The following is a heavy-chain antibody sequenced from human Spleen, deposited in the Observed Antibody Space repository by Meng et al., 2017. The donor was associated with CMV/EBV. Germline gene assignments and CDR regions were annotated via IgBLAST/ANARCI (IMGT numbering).Heavy chain of an antibody. V-gene: IGHV4-31*03. D-gene: IGHD5-18*01. Sequence: CSVSCGSISSGAYYWGWIRQHPGKGLEWIGYIYYSGSTYYSPSLKSRVTISIDTSKNQFSLKLTSVTAADTAVYYCARGRTWTQLFAWGQGTLVTVSS. CDR1: CGSISSGAYY. CDR3: ARGRTWTQLFA. J-gene: IGHJ5*02. CDR2: IYYSGST.